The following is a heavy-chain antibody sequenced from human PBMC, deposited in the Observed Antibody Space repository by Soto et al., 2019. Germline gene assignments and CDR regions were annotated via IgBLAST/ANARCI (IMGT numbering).Heavy chain of an antibody. J-gene: IGHJ4*02. CDR3: VKPGVHYGSGSYVDY. Sequence: EVQLLESGGGLVQPGGSLRLSCAASGFTFSSYAMSWVRQAPGKGLEWVSAISGSGGSTYYADSVKGRFTISRDNSKNTLYLQMNSLRAEDTAVYSCVKPGVHYGSGSYVDYWGQGTLVTVSS. D-gene: IGHD3-10*01. V-gene: IGHV3-23*01. CDR2: ISGSGGST. CDR1: GFTFSSYA.